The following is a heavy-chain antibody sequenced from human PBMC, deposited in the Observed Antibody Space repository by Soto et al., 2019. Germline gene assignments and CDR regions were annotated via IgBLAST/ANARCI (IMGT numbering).Heavy chain of an antibody. V-gene: IGHV4-31*03. D-gene: IGHD4-17*01. Sequence: KTSETLSLTCTVSGGSISSGGYYWSWIRQHPGKGLEWIGYIYYSGSTYYNPSLKSRVTISVDTSKNQFSLKLSSVTAADTAVYYCARFNDYGDYALDPWGQGTLVTVSS. CDR1: GGSISSGGYY. CDR2: IYYSGST. J-gene: IGHJ5*02. CDR3: ARFNDYGDYALDP.